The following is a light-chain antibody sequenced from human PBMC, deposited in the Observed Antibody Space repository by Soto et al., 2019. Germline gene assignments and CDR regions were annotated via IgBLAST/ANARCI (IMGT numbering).Light chain of an antibody. CDR1: QRVSSSY. CDR3: QQYGSSPPLT. J-gene: IGKJ4*01. Sequence: EIVLTQSPGTLSLSPGERATLSCRASQRVSSSYLAWYQQKPGQAPRLLIYGASSRATGIPDRFSGSGSGTDFTLTISRLEPEDFAVYYCQQYGSSPPLTFGGGTKV. V-gene: IGKV3-20*01. CDR2: GAS.